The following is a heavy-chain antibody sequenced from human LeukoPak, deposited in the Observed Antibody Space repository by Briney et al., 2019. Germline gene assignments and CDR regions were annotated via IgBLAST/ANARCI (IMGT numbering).Heavy chain of an antibody. CDR1: GYTLTELS. CDR2: FDPEDGET. CDR3: ARGAHVRMYDSNHNCFDP. J-gene: IGHJ5*02. V-gene: IGHV1-24*01. Sequence: ASVTVSCKVSGYTLTELSMHWVRQAPGKGLEWMGRFDPEDGETIYAHKFQGRVTMTRDMSTSTVYMELSSLRSEDTAVYYCARGAHVRMYDSNHNCFDPWGQGTLVTVSS. D-gene: IGHD3-22*01.